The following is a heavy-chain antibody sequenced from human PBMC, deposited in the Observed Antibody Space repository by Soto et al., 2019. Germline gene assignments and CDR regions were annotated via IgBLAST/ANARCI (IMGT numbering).Heavy chain of an antibody. Sequence: SETLSLTCTVSGGSISSGVYYWSWISQHPGKGLEWIGYIYYSGSTYYNPSLKSRVTISVDTSKNQFSLKLSSVTAADTAVYYCARALGTYYDFWSGYSSVGYFDYWGQGTLVTVSS. J-gene: IGHJ4*02. D-gene: IGHD3-3*01. CDR3: ARALGTYYDFWSGYSSVGYFDY. V-gene: IGHV4-31*02. CDR1: GGSISSGVYY. CDR2: IYYSGST.